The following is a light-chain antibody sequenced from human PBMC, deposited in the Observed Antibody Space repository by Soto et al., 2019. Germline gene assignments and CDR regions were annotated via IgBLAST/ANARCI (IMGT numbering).Light chain of an antibody. CDR3: AAWDDSLSGVV. CDR2: NND. J-gene: IGLJ2*01. V-gene: IGLV1-44*01. Sequence: QPVLTQPPSASATPGQRVTISCSGSSSNIGSNTVNWYQQLPGTAPKLLIYNNDYRPSGVPDRFSGSKSGTSASLAISGLQSEDEADYYCAAWDDSLSGVVFGGGTKLTVL. CDR1: SSNIGSNT.